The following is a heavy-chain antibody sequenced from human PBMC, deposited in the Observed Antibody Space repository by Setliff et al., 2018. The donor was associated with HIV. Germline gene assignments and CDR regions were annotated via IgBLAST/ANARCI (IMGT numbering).Heavy chain of an antibody. V-gene: IGHV5-51*01. CDR2: ISPGDSVT. CDR1: GYNFGNSW. Sequence: GESLKISCRASGYNFGNSWIVWVRQVPGKGLEWIGIISPGDSVTKYSQSFQGQVTIPADESTNTAYLQWSSLTSSDTAIYYCAKTSTRFWSGYSRPPFDYWGQGALVTVSS. J-gene: IGHJ4*02. CDR3: AKTSTRFWSGYSRPPFDY. D-gene: IGHD3-3*01.